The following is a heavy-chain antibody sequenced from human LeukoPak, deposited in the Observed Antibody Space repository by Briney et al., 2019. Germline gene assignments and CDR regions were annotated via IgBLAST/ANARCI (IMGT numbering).Heavy chain of an antibody. V-gene: IGHV4-34*01. CDR3: ARDYDVLTAYPPTQLFDP. Sequence: SETLSLTCAVYGGSFSGYYWSWIRQPPGKGLEWIGEINHSGSTNYNPSLKSRVTISVDTSKNQFSLKLSSVTAADTAVYYCARDYDVLTAYPPTQLFDPWGQGTLVTVSS. J-gene: IGHJ5*02. D-gene: IGHD3-9*01. CDR1: GGSFSGYY. CDR2: INHSGST.